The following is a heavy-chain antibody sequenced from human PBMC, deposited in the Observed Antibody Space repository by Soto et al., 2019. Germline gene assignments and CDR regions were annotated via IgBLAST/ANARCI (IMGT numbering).Heavy chain of an antibody. J-gene: IGHJ6*03. CDR3: ARQPISVVVVAATRDYYYMDV. Sequence: QLQLQESGPGLVKPSETLSLTCTVSGGSISSSSYYWGWIRQPPGKGLEWIGSIYYSGSTYYNPSLKSRVTISVDTSKNQFSLKLSSVTAADTAVYYCARQPISVVVVAATRDYYYMDVWGKGTTVTVSS. CDR1: GGSISSSSYY. CDR2: IYYSGST. V-gene: IGHV4-39*01. D-gene: IGHD2-15*01.